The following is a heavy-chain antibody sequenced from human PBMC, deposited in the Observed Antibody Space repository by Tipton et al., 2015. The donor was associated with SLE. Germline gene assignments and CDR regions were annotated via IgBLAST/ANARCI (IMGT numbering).Heavy chain of an antibody. CDR2: ISYSGNT. V-gene: IGHV4-39*07. J-gene: IGHJ5*02. CDR1: GGSIRSSNYY. Sequence: TLSLTCTVSGGSIRSSNYYWGWIRQPPGKGLEWIGSISYSGNTYYNPSLKSRLTISVDTSKNQFSLNLRSVTAADTAVYYCARGGTGDGRNPFDPWGQGTLVTVSS. D-gene: IGHD4-23*01. CDR3: ARGGTGDGRNPFDP.